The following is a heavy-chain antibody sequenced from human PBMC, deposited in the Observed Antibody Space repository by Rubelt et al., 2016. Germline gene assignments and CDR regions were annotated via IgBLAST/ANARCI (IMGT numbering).Heavy chain of an antibody. CDR3: ARAQRIRLLMVYAPTFDY. CDR1: GYTFTSYA. J-gene: IGHJ4*02. V-gene: IGHV1-3*01. Sequence: QVQLVQSGAEVKKPGASVKVSCKASGYTFTSYAMHWMRQAPGQRLEWMGWINAGNGNTKYSQKFQGRVTITRDTSASTAYMELSSLRSEDTAVYYCARAQRIRLLMVYAPTFDYWGQGTLVTVSS. CDR2: INAGNGNT. D-gene: IGHD2-8*01.